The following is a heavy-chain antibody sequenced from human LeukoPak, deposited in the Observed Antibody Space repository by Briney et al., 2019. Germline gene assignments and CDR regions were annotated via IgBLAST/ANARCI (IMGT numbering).Heavy chain of an antibody. J-gene: IGHJ5*02. CDR2: IIPILGIA. Sequence: GASVKVSCKASGGTFSSYAISWVRQAPGQGLEWMGGIIPILGIANYAQKFQGRVTITADKSTSTAYMELSSLRSEDTAVYYCAREAPGVEMATIVRGVWFDPWGQGTLVTVSS. CDR3: AREAPGVEMATIVRGVWFDP. V-gene: IGHV1-69*04. D-gene: IGHD5-24*01. CDR1: GGTFSSYA.